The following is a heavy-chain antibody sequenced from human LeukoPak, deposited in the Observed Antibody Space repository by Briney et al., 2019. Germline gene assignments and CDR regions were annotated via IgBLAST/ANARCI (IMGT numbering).Heavy chain of an antibody. J-gene: IGHJ4*02. CDR3: ASDSFYDSGGYFYY. D-gene: IGHD3-22*01. CDR2: IYTSGST. CDR1: GGSISSYY. Sequence: SETLSLTCTVSGGSISSYYWSWIRQPAGKGLEWIGRIYTSGSTNYNPSLKSRVTMSVDTSKNQFSLKLSSVTAADTAVYYCASDSFYDSGGYFYYWGQGTPVTVSS. V-gene: IGHV4-4*07.